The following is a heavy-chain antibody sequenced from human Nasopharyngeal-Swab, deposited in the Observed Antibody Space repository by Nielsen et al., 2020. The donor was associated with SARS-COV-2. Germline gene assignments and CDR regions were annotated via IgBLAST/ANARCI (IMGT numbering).Heavy chain of an antibody. CDR2: IIPIFGTA. CDR1: GGTFSSYA. Sequence: SVQISCKASGGTFSSYAISWVRQAPGQGLEWMGGIIPIFGTADYAQKFQDRVTITADESTSTAYMELSSLRSEDTAVYYCARSGYSNSDIDYWGQGTLVTISS. J-gene: IGHJ4*02. D-gene: IGHD6-6*01. CDR3: ARSGYSNSDIDY. V-gene: IGHV1-69*13.